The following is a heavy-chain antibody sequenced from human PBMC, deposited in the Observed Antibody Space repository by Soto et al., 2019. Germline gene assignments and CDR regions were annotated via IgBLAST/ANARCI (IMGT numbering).Heavy chain of an antibody. CDR1: GYTFSNYG. CDR3: ARVVPMMMDV. J-gene: IGHJ6*02. V-gene: IGHV1-18*04. CDR2: ISGLHGNT. Sequence: QGHLVQSGAEVKKPGASVKVSCKASGYTFSNYGVSWVRQAPGQGLEWMGWISGLHGNTNYAQKFQGRVTMTMDTTRTTAYLELRSLRSDYTAIYYCARVVPMMMDVWGQGTTVTVSS. D-gene: IGHD3-16*01.